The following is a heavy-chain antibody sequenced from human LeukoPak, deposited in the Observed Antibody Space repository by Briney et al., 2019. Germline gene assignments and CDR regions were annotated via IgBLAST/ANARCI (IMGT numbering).Heavy chain of an antibody. CDR2: ISYDEMYQ. V-gene: IGHV3-30*18. D-gene: IGHD3-10*01. Sequence: GRSLRLSCAASGFTFNIYGMHWVRQAPGKGPEWVAGISYDEMYQYYADSVKGRFTISRDNSKNTLFLQMNSLRAEDTAIYYCAKDRDYYGSGSDYWGQGTLVTVSS. J-gene: IGHJ4*02. CDR1: GFTFNIYG. CDR3: AKDRDYYGSGSDY.